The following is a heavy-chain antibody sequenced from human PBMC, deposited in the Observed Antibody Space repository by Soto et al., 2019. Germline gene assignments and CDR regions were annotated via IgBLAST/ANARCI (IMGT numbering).Heavy chain of an antibody. D-gene: IGHD6-6*01. V-gene: IGHV3-74*01. CDR3: ARGGTYSSSSC. J-gene: IGHJ4*02. CDR1: GFTFSGHW. Sequence: EVQLVESGGGLVQPGGSLRLSCAASGFTFSGHWMHWVRQAPGKGLVWVSHINSDGSTTSYADSVEGRFTISRDNAKNTLYLQMNSLSAADTAVYYCARGGTYSSSSCWGQGTLVTVSS. CDR2: INSDGSTT.